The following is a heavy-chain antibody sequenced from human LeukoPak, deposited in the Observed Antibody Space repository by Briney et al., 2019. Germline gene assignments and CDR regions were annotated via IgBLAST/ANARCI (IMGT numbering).Heavy chain of an antibody. CDR3: ARDAAGYSGYDSEEGVFDY. Sequence: VASVKVSCKASGYTFTGYYMHWVRQAPEQGLEWMGWINPNSGGTNYAQKFQGRVTMTRDTSISTAYMELSRLRSDDTAVYYCARDAAGYSGYDSEEGVFDYWGQGTLVTVSS. CDR1: GYTFTGYY. J-gene: IGHJ4*02. V-gene: IGHV1-2*02. D-gene: IGHD5-12*01. CDR2: INPNSGGT.